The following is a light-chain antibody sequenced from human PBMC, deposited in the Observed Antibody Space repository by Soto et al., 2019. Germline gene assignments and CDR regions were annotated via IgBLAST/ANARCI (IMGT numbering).Light chain of an antibody. Sequence: IQMTQSPTSLSASVGDRVTITCRASQTINKNLNWYRHKLGKAPELLIYDASDSQAWVPSRFSGSGSGTDFTLIISGLQPEDFATYYCQQSYNSPYTFGQGTKLEIK. V-gene: IGKV1-39*01. CDR1: QTINKN. CDR3: QQSYNSPYT. CDR2: DAS. J-gene: IGKJ2*01.